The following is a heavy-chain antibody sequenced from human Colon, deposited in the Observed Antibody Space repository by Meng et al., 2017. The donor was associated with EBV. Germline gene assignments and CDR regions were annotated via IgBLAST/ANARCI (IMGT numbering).Heavy chain of an antibody. Sequence: QVQLQQGGAGLLKPSGTLSLTCGVYGGSLSDYYCSWIRQSPGRGLEWIGEIHPSGSIFYNPSLQSRVTISVDTSKNQFSLNLNSVTAADTAVYFCSRGVDSYKLGNLWGRGTLVTVSS. V-gene: IGHV4-34*02. CDR2: IHPSGSI. D-gene: IGHD7-27*01. CDR1: GGSLSDYY. J-gene: IGHJ2*01. CDR3: SRGVDSYKLGNL.